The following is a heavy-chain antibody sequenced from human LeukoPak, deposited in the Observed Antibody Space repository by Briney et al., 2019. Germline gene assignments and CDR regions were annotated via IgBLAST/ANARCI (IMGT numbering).Heavy chain of an antibody. D-gene: IGHD3-10*01. J-gene: IGHJ4*02. Sequence: PGGSLRLSCTTSGFIFGDYNMNWVRQAPGKGLEWVGYIRAKIHDGTTDFAASVKGRITISRDDSKSIAYLKMTSLKSEDTAVYYCMRGQKDPYGPEFDYWGQGTLVTVSS. V-gene: IGHV3-49*04. CDR2: IRAKIHDGTT. CDR3: MRGQKDPYGPEFDY. CDR1: GFIFGDYN.